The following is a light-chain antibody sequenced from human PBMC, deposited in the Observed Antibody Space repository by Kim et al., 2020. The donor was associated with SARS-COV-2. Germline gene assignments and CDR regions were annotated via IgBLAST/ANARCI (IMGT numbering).Light chain of an antibody. CDR1: QSVSSY. CDR3: QQRSNWPLT. J-gene: IGKJ4*01. V-gene: IGKV3-11*01. Sequence: EIVLTQSPATLSLSPGGRATLSCRASQSVSSYLAWYQQKPGLAPRLLISDASNRATGIPARFSGSGSGTDFTLTISSLEPEDFAVYYCQQRSNWPLTFGGGTKVDIK. CDR2: DAS.